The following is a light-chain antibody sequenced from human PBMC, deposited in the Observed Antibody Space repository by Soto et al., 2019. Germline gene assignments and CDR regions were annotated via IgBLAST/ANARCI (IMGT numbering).Light chain of an antibody. Sequence: QSALTQPASVSGSPGQSITISCTGTSSDVGSYTLVSWYQQHPGKAPKLMIFEASKRPSGVSHRFSGSKSGNTASLTISGLQTEDEAHYYCAAWDDSLRVVLFGGGTKLTVL. CDR1: SSDVGSYTL. CDR3: AAWDDSLRVVL. CDR2: EAS. J-gene: IGLJ2*01. V-gene: IGLV2-23*01.